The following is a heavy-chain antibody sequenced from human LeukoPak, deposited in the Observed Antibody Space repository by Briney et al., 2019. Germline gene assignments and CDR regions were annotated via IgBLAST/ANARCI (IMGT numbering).Heavy chain of an antibody. CDR2: ISVSDDST. CDR3: ARDRYCVSTNCPYDY. J-gene: IGHJ4*02. CDR1: GFTSSDYT. D-gene: IGHD2-2*01. V-gene: IGHV3-23*01. Sequence: PGGSLRLSCVASGFTSSDYTMNWVRQSPGKGLEWVSGISVSDDSTYYADSVKGRFTISRDTSKNMLYLQMHSLRAADTAVYYCARDRYCVSTNCPYDYWGQGTPVTVSS.